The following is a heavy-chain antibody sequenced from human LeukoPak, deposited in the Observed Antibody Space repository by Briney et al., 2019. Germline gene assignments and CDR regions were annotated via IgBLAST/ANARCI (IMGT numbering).Heavy chain of an antibody. V-gene: IGHV4-30-4*01. Sequence: SETLSLTCTVSGGSISSGDYYWSWIRQPPGKGLEWIGYIYYSGSTYYNPSLKSRVTISVDTSKNQFSLKLSSVTAADTAVYYCARVRNGYSGYDSENFDYWGQGTLVTVSS. J-gene: IGHJ4*02. CDR2: IYYSGST. CDR3: ARVRNGYSGYDSENFDY. D-gene: IGHD5-12*01. CDR1: GGSISSGDYY.